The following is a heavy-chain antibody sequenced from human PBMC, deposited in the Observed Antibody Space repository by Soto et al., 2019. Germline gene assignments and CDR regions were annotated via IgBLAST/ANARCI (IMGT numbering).Heavy chain of an antibody. V-gene: IGHV3-74*01. J-gene: IGHJ5*02. CDR3: ARDQPDYDPLAFRHNWFDP. CDR1: GFTFSSYW. CDR2: INSDGSST. D-gene: IGHD3-3*01. Sequence: SGGSLRLSCAASGFTFSSYWMHWVRQAPWKGLVWVSRINSDGSSTSYADSVKGRFTISRDNAKNTLYLQMNSLGAEDTAVYYCARDQPDYDPLAFRHNWFDPWGQGTLVTVSS.